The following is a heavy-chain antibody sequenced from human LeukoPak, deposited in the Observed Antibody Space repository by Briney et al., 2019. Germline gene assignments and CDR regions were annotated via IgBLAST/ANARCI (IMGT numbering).Heavy chain of an antibody. J-gene: IGHJ4*02. D-gene: IGHD3-22*01. CDR1: GFTFSRRV. CDR2: LSGSGKYT. Sequence: PGGSLRLSCAASGFTFSRRVMSWVRQAPGRGLEWVSSLSGSGKYTFYADSVKGRFTISRDNAKNSLYLQMNSLRAEDTAVYYCARGYYYDSSGYSGYWGQGTLVTVSS. V-gene: IGHV3-21*01. CDR3: ARGYYYDSSGYSGY.